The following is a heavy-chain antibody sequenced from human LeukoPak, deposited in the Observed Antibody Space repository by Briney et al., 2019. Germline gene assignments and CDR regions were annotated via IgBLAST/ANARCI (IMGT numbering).Heavy chain of an antibody. CDR3: ARGYYYDSSGYYSSLDY. D-gene: IGHD3-22*01. V-gene: IGHV1-69*04. J-gene: IGHJ4*02. CDR1: GGTFSIYA. Sequence: GASVKVSCKASGGTFSIYAISWVRQAPGQGLEWMGRIIPILGIANYAQKFQGRVTITADKSTSTAYMELSSLRSEDTAVYYCARGYYYDSSGYYSSLDYWGQGTLVTVSS. CDR2: IIPILGIA.